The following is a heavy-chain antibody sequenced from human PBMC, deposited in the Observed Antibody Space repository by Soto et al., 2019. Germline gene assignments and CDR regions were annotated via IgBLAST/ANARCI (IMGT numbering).Heavy chain of an antibody. CDR3: ARDLSRGSAIDY. CDR2: IYYSGST. D-gene: IGHD2-15*01. V-gene: IGHV4-30-4*01. J-gene: IGHJ4*02. CDR1: GGSISSGDYY. Sequence: QVQLQESGPGLVKPSQTLSLTCTVSGGSISSGDYYWMWIRQPPGKGLEWIGYIYYSGSTYYKPSIKSRVTISVDTSKNQFSLKLSSVTAADTAVYYCARDLSRGSAIDYWGQGTLVTVSS.